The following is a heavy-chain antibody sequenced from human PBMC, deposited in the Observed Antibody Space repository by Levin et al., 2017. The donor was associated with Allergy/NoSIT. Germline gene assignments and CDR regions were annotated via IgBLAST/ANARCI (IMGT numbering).Heavy chain of an antibody. D-gene: IGHD3-10*01. J-gene: IGHJ4*02. CDR1: GFTVSSNY. CDR3: ASLRVPTTGLWFGELSPGY. Sequence: GGSLRLSCAASGFTVSSNYMSWVRQAPGKGLEWVSVIYSGGSTYYAESVKGRFTISRDNSKNTLYLQMNSLRAEDTAVYYCASLRVPTTGLWFGELSPGYWGQGTLVTVSS. CDR2: IYSGGST. V-gene: IGHV3-66*01.